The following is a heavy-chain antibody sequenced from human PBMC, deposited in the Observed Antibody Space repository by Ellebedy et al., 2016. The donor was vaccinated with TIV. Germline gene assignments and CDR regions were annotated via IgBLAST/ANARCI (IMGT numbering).Heavy chain of an antibody. D-gene: IGHD4-17*01. V-gene: IGHV3-48*01. CDR3: VRSTGPLRGGYFDY. CDR2: ISGSGGTR. Sequence: GESLKISCAAPGFTFSNYNMNWVRQAPGKGLEWISHISGSGGTRDYADSVKGRFTNFRDNVKNSLYLQLNSLAAEDTAVYFCVRSTGPLRGGYFDYWGRGTLVTVSS. CDR1: GFTFSNYN. J-gene: IGHJ4*02.